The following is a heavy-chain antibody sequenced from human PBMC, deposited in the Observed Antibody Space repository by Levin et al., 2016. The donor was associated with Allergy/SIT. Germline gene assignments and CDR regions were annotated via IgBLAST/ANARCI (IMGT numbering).Heavy chain of an antibody. D-gene: IGHD3-9*01. CDR2: ISSNGGST. J-gene: IGHJ3*02. CDR1: GFTFSSYA. Sequence: GESLKISCSASGFTFSSYAMHWVRQAPGKGLEYVSAISSNGGSTYYADSVKGRFTISRDNSKNTLYLQMSSLRAEDTAVYYCVKVYFDWLPRVNDAFDIWGQGTMVTVSS. CDR3: VKVYFDWLPRVNDAFDI. V-gene: IGHV3-64D*06.